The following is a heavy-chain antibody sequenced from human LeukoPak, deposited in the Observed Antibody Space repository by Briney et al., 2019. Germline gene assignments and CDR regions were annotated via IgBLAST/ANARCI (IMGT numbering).Heavy chain of an antibody. V-gene: IGHV3-23*01. CDR3: AKGSLSSSSRTPFDY. Sequence: GGSLRLSCVASGFTFSSYAMRWVRQAPGKGLEWVSAIGAGSGAITIYADSVKGRFTISRDNSKNTLYLRMNSLRAEDTAVYYCAKGSLSSSSRTPFDYWGQGTLVTVSS. CDR1: GFTFSSYA. D-gene: IGHD2-2*01. J-gene: IGHJ4*02. CDR2: IGAGSGAIT.